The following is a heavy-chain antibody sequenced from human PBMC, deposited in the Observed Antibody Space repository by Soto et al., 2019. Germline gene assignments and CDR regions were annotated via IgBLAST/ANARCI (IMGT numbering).Heavy chain of an antibody. Sequence: QLQLQESGPGLVKPSETLSLTCTVSGGSISSSSYYWGWIRQPPGKGLEWIGSIYYSGSTYYNPSLKSRVTISVDTSKNQFSLKLSSVTAADTALYYCARASRYCSGGSCHYFDYWGQGTLVTVSS. CDR3: ARASRYCSGGSCHYFDY. CDR1: GGSISSSSYY. V-gene: IGHV4-39*01. D-gene: IGHD2-15*01. J-gene: IGHJ4*02. CDR2: IYYSGST.